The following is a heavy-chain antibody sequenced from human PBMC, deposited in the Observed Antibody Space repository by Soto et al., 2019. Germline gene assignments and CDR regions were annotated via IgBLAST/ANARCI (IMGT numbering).Heavy chain of an antibody. CDR2: INQDGSDE. V-gene: IGHV3-7*01. J-gene: IGHJ4*02. CDR1: GSTFSTYL. Sequence: GGSLRLSCAASGSTFSTYLMDWVRQTPGKGLGWVANINQDGSDENYADTVNGRCTTSRDKDQNRRYLQMNSLAAEDSAPYYCSKSLDSWGQGTLVTVSS. CDR3: SKSLDS.